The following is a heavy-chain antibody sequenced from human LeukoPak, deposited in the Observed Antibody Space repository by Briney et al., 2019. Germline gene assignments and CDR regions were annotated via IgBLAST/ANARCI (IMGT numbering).Heavy chain of an antibody. D-gene: IGHD6-6*01. J-gene: IGHJ5*02. CDR1: GFTFSSYS. V-gene: IGHV3-21*01. Sequence: GGSLRLSCAASGFTFSSYSMNWVRQAPGKGLEWVSSISSSSSYIYYADSVKGRFTISRDNAKNSLYLQMNSLRAEDTAVYYCARAVGAARGWFDPWGQGTLVTVSS. CDR3: ARAVGAARGWFDP. CDR2: ISSSSSYI.